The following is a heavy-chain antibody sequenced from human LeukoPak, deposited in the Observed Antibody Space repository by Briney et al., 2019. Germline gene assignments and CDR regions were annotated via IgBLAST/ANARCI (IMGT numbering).Heavy chain of an antibody. V-gene: IGHV4-4*07. Sequence: SETLSLTCTVSGGSISSYYWSWIRQPAGKGLEWIGRIYASGSTNYNPSLKSRVTTSVDTSNNQFSLNLSSVTAADTAVYYCARTSARGAQFDYWGQGTLVTVSS. CDR1: GGSISSYY. J-gene: IGHJ4*02. D-gene: IGHD3-10*01. CDR3: ARTSARGAQFDY. CDR2: IYASGST.